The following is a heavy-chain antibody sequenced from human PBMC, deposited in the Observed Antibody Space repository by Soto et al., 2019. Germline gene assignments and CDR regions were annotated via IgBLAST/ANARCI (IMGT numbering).Heavy chain of an antibody. CDR1: GFTFSSYA. J-gene: IGHJ6*02. D-gene: IGHD2-2*01. V-gene: IGHV3-30-3*01. Sequence: QVQLVESGGGVVQPGRSLRLSCAASGFTFSSYAMHWVRQAPGKGLEWVAVISYDGSNKYYADSVKGRFTISRDNSKNTLYLQMNSLRAEDTAVYYCARGCISTSCSKTTDVWGQGTTVTVSS. CDR2: ISYDGSNK. CDR3: ARGCISTSCSKTTDV.